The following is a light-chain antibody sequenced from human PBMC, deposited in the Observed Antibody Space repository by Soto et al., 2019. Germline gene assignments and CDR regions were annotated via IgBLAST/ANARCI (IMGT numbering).Light chain of an antibody. CDR1: QSVSSN. CDR3: QQSHNWYT. V-gene: IGKV3-15*01. CDR2: GAS. J-gene: IGKJ2*01. Sequence: DIVLTQSPGTLSLSPGERATLSCRASQSVSSNYLAWYQQKPGQAPRLLIYGASTRATGIPARFSGSGSGTEFTLTINSLQSEDFAVYYCQQSHNWYTFGQGTKVDIK.